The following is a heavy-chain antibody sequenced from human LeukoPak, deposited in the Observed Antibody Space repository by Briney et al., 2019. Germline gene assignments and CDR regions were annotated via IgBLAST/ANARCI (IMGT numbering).Heavy chain of an antibody. CDR2: IRYDGIDK. J-gene: IGHJ4*02. Sequence: GGSLRLSCAASGFTFSTYGMHWVRQAPGKWLEWVAFIRYDGIDKYYADSVKGRFTISRDNSKNTLYLQMNSLRPEDTAVYYCAKVGRGSGWYSFDYWGQGTLVTVSS. V-gene: IGHV3-30*02. CDR3: AKVGRGSGWYSFDY. CDR1: GFTFSTYG. D-gene: IGHD6-13*01.